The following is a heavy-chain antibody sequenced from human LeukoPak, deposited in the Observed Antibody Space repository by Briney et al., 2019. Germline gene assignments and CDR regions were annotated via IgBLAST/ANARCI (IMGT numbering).Heavy chain of an antibody. D-gene: IGHD2-2*01. CDR2: IYHSGST. CDR1: W. Sequence: WTSWVRQAPGKGLEWIGEIYHSGSTNYNPSLKSRVTISVDKSKNQFSLKLSSVTAADTAVYYCARVGGVVPAALRAFDYWGQGTLVTVSS. J-gene: IGHJ4*02. V-gene: IGHV4-4*02. CDR3: ARVGGVVPAALRAFDY.